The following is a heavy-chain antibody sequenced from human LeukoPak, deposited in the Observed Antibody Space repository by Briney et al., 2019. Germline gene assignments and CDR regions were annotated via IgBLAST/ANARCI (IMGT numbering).Heavy chain of an antibody. V-gene: IGHV3-21*01. CDR2: ISSSSSYI. Sequence: GGSLRLSCAASGFTFSSYSMNWVRQAPGKGLEWVSSISSSSSYIYYADSVKGRFTISRDNAKNSLYLQMNSLRAEDTAVYYCAGDYSGSYYSDFDYWGQGTLVTVSS. CDR1: GFTFSSYS. CDR3: AGDYSGSYYSDFDY. D-gene: IGHD1-26*01. J-gene: IGHJ4*02.